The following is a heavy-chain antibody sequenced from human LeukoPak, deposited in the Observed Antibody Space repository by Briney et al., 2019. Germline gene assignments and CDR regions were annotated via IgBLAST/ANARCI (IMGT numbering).Heavy chain of an antibody. V-gene: IGHV4-34*01. CDR1: GGSFSGYY. D-gene: IGHD3-3*01. J-gene: IGHJ5*02. CDR3: ARGRTYYDFWSGYYYNWFDP. CDR2: INHSGST. Sequence: SETLSPTCAVYGGSFSGYYWSWIRQPPGKGLEWIGEINHSGSTNYNPSLKSRVTISVDTSKNQFSLKLSSVTAADTAVYYCARGRTYYDFWSGYYYNWFDPWGQGTLVTVSS.